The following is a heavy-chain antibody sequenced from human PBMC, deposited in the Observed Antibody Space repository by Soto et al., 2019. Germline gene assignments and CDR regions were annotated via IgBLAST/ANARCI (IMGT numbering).Heavy chain of an antibody. CDR3: ARHYAVVLYHFDT. Sequence: TLSLTCTVSGGSVSSSGNYWGWIRQPPWKGLEWIGSIYYSGSTYYNPSLKSRVTTSVDTSKNQFSLKLSSVTAADTAVYYCARHYAVVLYHFDTWALGTLLTVSS. J-gene: IGHJ4*02. CDR1: GGSVSSSGNY. V-gene: IGHV4-39*01. CDR2: IYYSGST. D-gene: IGHD2-15*01.